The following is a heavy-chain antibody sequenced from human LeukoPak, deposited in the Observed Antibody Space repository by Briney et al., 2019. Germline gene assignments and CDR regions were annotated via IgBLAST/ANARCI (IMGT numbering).Heavy chain of an antibody. Sequence: ASVKVSCKASGYTFTSYGISWVRQAPGQGLERMGWISAYNGNTNYAQKLQGRVTMTTDTSTSTAYMELRSLRSDDTAVYYCARVDDYGDYGGYWGQGTLVTVSS. J-gene: IGHJ4*02. CDR2: ISAYNGNT. V-gene: IGHV1-18*01. CDR3: ARVDDYGDYGGY. CDR1: GYTFTSYG. D-gene: IGHD4-17*01.